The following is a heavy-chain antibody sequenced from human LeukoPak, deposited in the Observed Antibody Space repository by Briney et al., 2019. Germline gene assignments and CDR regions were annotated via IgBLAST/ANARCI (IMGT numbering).Heavy chain of an antibody. D-gene: IGHD2-2*01. Sequence: GSLRLSCAASGFTFDDYGMSWVRQAPGKGLEWVSGINWNGGSTSYADSVKGRFTISRDSSKNSLYLQMNSLRIEDTAFYYCAKDLGGSCLDYWGQGALVTVSS. CDR2: INWNGGST. CDR1: GFTFDDYG. V-gene: IGHV3-20*04. J-gene: IGHJ4*02. CDR3: AKDLGGSCLDY.